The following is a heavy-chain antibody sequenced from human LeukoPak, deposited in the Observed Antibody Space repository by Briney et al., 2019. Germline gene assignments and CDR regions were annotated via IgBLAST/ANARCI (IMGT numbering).Heavy chain of an antibody. J-gene: IGHJ4*02. CDR2: ISYDGRNE. V-gene: IGHV3-30*18. D-gene: IGHD6-13*01. CDR3: AKGNQRYSSTWYGVDY. Sequence: PGRSLRLSCAASGFTFRSYGMLWVRQAPGKGLEWVAFISYDGRNEYYADSVKGRFSISRDNSKNTLYLQMNSLRAEDTAVYYCAKGNQRYSSTWYGVDYWGQGTLVTVSS. CDR1: GFTFRSYG.